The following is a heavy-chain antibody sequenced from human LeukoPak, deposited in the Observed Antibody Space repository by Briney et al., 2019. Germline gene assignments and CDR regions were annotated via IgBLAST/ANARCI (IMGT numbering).Heavy chain of an antibody. Sequence: SGGSLRLSCAASGFSLDDYAMSWVRQAPGKGPELVASISWNSGSIGYVDSVKGRFTISRDNAKNSLYLQMNSLRADDTAVYYCARNPAIDYYMDVWGEGTMVSVSS. CDR1: GFSLDDYA. V-gene: IGHV3-20*04. CDR2: ISWNSGSI. J-gene: IGHJ6*03. CDR3: ARNPAIDYYMDV.